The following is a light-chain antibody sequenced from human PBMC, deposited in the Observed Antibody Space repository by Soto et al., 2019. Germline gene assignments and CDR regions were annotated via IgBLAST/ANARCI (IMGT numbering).Light chain of an antibody. CDR1: SSNIGAGYD. J-gene: IGLJ2*01. V-gene: IGLV1-40*01. Sequence: QSVLTQPPSVSGAPGQRVTISCTGGSSNIGAGYDVHWYQQLPGTAPKLLIYGNTHRPSGVPDRFSGSKSGTSASLAITGLQAEDEADYYCQSHDSSLSVVFGGGTKLTVL. CDR2: GNT. CDR3: QSHDSSLSVV.